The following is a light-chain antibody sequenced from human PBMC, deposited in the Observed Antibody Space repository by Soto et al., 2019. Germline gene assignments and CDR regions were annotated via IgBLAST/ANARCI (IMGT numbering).Light chain of an antibody. V-gene: IGKV4-1*01. Sequence: DIMMTQFPESLAMSLGERATIKCNYSRPLFYNSDNKDYLAWYQQKPGQPPRLLIFWASTRKSGVPDRFSASGSGTDFTLTISDLQADDVAVYYCQQYYSTLWTFGQGTKVDI. J-gene: IGKJ1*01. CDR1: RPLFYNSDNKDY. CDR2: WAS. CDR3: QQYYSTLWT.